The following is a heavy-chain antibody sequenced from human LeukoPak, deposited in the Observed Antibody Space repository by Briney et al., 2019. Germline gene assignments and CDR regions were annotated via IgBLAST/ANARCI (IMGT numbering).Heavy chain of an antibody. V-gene: IGHV3-21*01. J-gene: IGHJ4*02. D-gene: IGHD3-10*01. CDR2: ISSSSSYI. Sequence: GGSLRLSCAASGFTFSSYSMNWVRQAPGKGLEWVSSISSSSSYIYYADSVKGRFTISRDNAKNSLYLQMNSLRAEDTAVYYCARGGDQHYYGSGSYYALDYWGQGTLVTVSS. CDR1: GFTFSSYS. CDR3: ARGGDQHYYGSGSYYALDY.